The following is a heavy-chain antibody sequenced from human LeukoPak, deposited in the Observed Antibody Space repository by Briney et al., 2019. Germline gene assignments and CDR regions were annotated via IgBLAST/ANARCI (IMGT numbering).Heavy chain of an antibody. Sequence: SETLSLTCTVSGGSISSSSYYWGWIRQPPGKGLEWIGSIYYSGSTYNNPSRKSRVTISVDTSKNQFSLKLSSVTAADTAVYYCARRRIVVVPAAPYYYYCGMDVWGQGATVTVSS. CDR1: GGSISSSSYY. D-gene: IGHD2-2*01. CDR3: ARRRIVVVPAAPYYYYCGMDV. J-gene: IGHJ6*02. CDR2: IYYSGST. V-gene: IGHV4-39*01.